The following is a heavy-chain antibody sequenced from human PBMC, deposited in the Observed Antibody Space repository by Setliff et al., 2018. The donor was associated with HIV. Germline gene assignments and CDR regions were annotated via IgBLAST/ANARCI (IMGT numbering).Heavy chain of an antibody. CDR2: IYYSGST. D-gene: IGHD3-3*01. CDR3: ARDSAAWVTELGILGY. J-gene: IGHJ4*02. V-gene: IGHV4-31*02. Sequence: NPSETLSLTCTVSGGSVSSGGYYWNWIRQRPGKGLEWIGHIYYSGSTSYHPSLRSRVTVSAATSKNQFSLKLTSVTGLRLDDTAVYYCARDSAAWVTELGILGYWGQGTLVTVSS. CDR1: GGSVSSGGYY.